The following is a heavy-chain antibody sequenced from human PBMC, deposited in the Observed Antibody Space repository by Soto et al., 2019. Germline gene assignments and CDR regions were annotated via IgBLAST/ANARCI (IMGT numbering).Heavy chain of an antibody. CDR1: GGSISSYY. D-gene: IGHD3-3*01. CDR2: IYYSGST. V-gene: IGHV4-59*01. CDR3: ARDPSTYYDFWSGYNPRGWFDP. J-gene: IGHJ5*02. Sequence: SETLSLTCTVSGGSISSYYWSWIRQPPGKGLEWIGYIYYSGSTNYNPSLKSRVTISVGTSKDQFSLKLSSVTAADTAVYYCARDPSTYYDFWSGYNPRGWFDPWGQGTLVTVSS.